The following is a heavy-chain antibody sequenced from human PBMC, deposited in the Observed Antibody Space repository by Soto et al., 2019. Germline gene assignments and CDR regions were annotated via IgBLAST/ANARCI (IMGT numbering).Heavy chain of an antibody. V-gene: IGHV3-30-3*01. CDR1: GFTFSSYA. CDR2: ISYDGSNK. CDR3: ARYIVVVTATYAFDI. D-gene: IGHD2-21*02. J-gene: IGHJ3*02. Sequence: QVQLVESGGGVVQPGRSLRLSCAASGFTFSSYAMHWVRQAPGKGLEWVAVISYDGSNKYYADSVKGRFTISRDNSKNTLYLQMNSLIADDTAVYYCARYIVVVTATYAFDIWGQGTMVTVSS.